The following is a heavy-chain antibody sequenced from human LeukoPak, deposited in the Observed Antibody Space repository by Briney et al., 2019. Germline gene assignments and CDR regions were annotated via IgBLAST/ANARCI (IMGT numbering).Heavy chain of an antibody. D-gene: IGHD2-2*01. CDR3: ARSPPSDGYCSSTSCYQLDY. Sequence: PSETLSLTCAVYGGSFSGYYWSWIRQPPGKGLEWIGEINHSGSTNYNPSLKSRVTISVDTSKNQFSLKLSSVTAADTAVYYCARSPPSDGYCSSTSCYQLDYWGQGTLVTVSS. J-gene: IGHJ4*02. CDR2: INHSGST. CDR1: GGSFSGYY. V-gene: IGHV4-34*01.